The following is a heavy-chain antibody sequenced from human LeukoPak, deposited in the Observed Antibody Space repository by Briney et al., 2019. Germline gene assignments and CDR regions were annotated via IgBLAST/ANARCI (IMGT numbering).Heavy chain of an antibody. J-gene: IGHJ3*02. D-gene: IGHD2-15*01. CDR2: LRSDGSHK. Sequence: GGSLRLSCAASGFIFSSYGMHWVRQAPGKGLEWVAFLRSDGSHKCYADSVKGRFTISRDNAKNSLYLQMNSLRAEDTAVYYCAREYCSGISCYNDAFDIWGQGTMVTVSS. V-gene: IGHV3-30*02. CDR3: AREYCSGISCYNDAFDI. CDR1: GFIFSSYG.